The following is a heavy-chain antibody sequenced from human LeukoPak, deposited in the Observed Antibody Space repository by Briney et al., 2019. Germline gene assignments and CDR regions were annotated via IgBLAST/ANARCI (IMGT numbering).Heavy chain of an antibody. Sequence: SVKVSCKASGGTFSSYAISWVRQALGQGLEWMGGIIPIFGTANYAQKFQGRVTITADESTSTAYMELSSLRSEDTAVYYCARSPRRLAARLLLYNWFDPWGQGTLVTVSS. CDR3: ARSPRRLAARLLLYNWFDP. J-gene: IGHJ5*02. V-gene: IGHV1-69*13. CDR2: IIPIFGTA. D-gene: IGHD6-6*01. CDR1: GGTFSSYA.